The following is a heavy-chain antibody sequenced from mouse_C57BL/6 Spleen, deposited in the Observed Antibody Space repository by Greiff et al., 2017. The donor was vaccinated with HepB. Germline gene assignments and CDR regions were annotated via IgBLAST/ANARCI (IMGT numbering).Heavy chain of an antibody. J-gene: IGHJ3*01. CDR2: INPGSGGT. CDR3: ARFDGYYGFAY. CDR1: GYAFTNYL. D-gene: IGHD2-3*01. V-gene: IGHV1-54*01. Sequence: QVQLQQSGAELVRPGTSVKVSCKASGYAFTNYLIEWVKQRPGQGLEWIGVINPGSGGTNYNEKFKGKATLTADKSSSTAYMQLSSLTSEDSAVYFCARFDGYYGFAYWGQGTLVTVSA.